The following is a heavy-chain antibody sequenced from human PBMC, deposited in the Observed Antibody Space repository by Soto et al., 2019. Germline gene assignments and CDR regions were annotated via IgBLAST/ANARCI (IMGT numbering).Heavy chain of an antibody. D-gene: IGHD5-12*01. CDR2: ISTTSSSI. J-gene: IGHJ4*02. V-gene: IGHV3-48*02. CDR1: GFTFSSYS. CDR3: ARKGVAIDY. Sequence: GGSLRLSCAASGFTFSSYSMNWVRQAPGKGLEWISYISTTSSSIYYADSVKGRFTISRDNAKNSLFLQMNSLRDEDTAVYYCARKGVAIDYWGQGALVTVSS.